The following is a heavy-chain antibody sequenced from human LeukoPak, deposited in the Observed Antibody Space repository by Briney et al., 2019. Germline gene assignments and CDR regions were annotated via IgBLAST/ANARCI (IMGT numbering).Heavy chain of an antibody. D-gene: IGHD1-26*01. CDR2: IYYSGST. CDR1: GGSIGSYY. V-gene: IGHV4-59*01. J-gene: IGHJ6*02. Sequence: PSETLSLTCTVSGGSIGSYYWSWIRQPPGKGLEWIGYIYYSGSTNYNPSLKSRVTISVDTSKNQFSLKLSSVTAADTAVYYCARGNSGSYPYYYYGMDVWGQGTTVTVSS. CDR3: ARGNSGSYPYYYYGMDV.